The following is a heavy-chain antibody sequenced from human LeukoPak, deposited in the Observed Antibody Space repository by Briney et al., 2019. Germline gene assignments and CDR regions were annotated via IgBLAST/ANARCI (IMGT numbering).Heavy chain of an antibody. Sequence: GRSLRLSCAASGFTFSSYSMNWVRQAPGKGLEWVSSISSSSSYIYYADSVKGRFTISRDNAKNSLYLQMNSLRAEDTAVYYCARGTGDYYGLGSYGDFDLWGRGTLVTVSS. CDR3: ARGTGDYYGLGSYGDFDL. D-gene: IGHD3-10*01. V-gene: IGHV3-21*01. CDR2: ISSSSSYI. J-gene: IGHJ2*01. CDR1: GFTFSSYS.